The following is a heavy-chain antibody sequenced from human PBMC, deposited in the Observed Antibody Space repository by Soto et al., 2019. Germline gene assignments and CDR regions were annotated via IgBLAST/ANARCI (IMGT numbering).Heavy chain of an antibody. CDR3: ARAWHCSGGSCYSASLMDV. Sequence: NPSETLSLTCTVSGGSVSSGSYYWSWIRQPPGKGLEWIGYIYYSGSTNYNPSLKSRVTISVDTSKNQFSLKLSSVTAADTAVYYCARAWHCSGGSCYSASLMDVWGQGTTVTVSS. CDR2: IYYSGST. J-gene: IGHJ6*02. D-gene: IGHD2-15*01. CDR1: GGSVSSGSYY. V-gene: IGHV4-61*01.